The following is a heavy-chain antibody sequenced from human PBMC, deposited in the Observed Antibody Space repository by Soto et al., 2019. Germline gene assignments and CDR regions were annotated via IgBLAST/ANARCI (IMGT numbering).Heavy chain of an antibody. CDR1: GGSISSSPYY. CDR3: AIHADRGDYSRAFDI. Sequence: QLQLQESGPGLVKPSETLSLTCNVSGGSISSSPYYWGWIRQPPGKGLEWIGSISYSGTTYYNPSLQSRFTISGDTSQTHFSLKLSSVTAADTAVYHCAIHADRGDYSRAFDICGQGTMVTVSS. J-gene: IGHJ3*02. V-gene: IGHV4-39*01. D-gene: IGHD2-15*01. CDR2: ISYSGTT.